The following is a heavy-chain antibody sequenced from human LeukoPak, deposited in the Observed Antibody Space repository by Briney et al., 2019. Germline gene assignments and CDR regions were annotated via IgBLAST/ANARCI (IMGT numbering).Heavy chain of an antibody. CDR2: MNPNSGNT. V-gene: IGHV1-8*01. Sequence: ASVKVSCKASGYTFTSYDINWVRQATGQGLEWMGWMNPNSGNTGYAQKFRGRVTMTRNTSISTAYMELSSLRSEDTAVYYCARGLRGIFGVVRAVLSWWFDPWGQGTLVTVSS. CDR3: ARGLRGIFGVVRAVLSWWFDP. D-gene: IGHD3-3*01. CDR1: GYTFTSYD. J-gene: IGHJ5*02.